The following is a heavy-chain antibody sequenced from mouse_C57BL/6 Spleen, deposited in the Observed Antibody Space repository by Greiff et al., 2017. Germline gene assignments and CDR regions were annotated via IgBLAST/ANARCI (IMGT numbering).Heavy chain of an antibody. CDR2: IDPSDSYT. D-gene: IGHD1-1*01. CDR1: GYTFTSYW. Sequence: QVQLQQPGAELVMPGASVKLSCKASGYTFTSYWMHWVKQRPGQGLEWIGEIDPSDSYTNYNQKFKGKSTLTVDKSSSTAYMQLSSLTSEDSAVYYCARYPYYYGSRGYFDYWGQGTTLTVSS. V-gene: IGHV1-69*01. J-gene: IGHJ2*01. CDR3: ARYPYYYGSRGYFDY.